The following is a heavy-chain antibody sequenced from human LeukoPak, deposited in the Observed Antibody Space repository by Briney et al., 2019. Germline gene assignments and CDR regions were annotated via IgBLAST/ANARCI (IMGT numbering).Heavy chain of an antibody. CDR1: GYTLTELS. J-gene: IGHJ4*02. CDR3: AALDYGDYETPIDY. CDR2: FDPEDGET. D-gene: IGHD4-17*01. Sequence: ASVKVSCKVSGYTLTELSMHWVRQAPGKGLEWMGGFDPEDGETIYAQKFQGRVTMTEDTSTDTAYMELSSLRSEDTAVYYCAALDYGDYETPIDYWGQGTLVTVSS. V-gene: IGHV1-24*01.